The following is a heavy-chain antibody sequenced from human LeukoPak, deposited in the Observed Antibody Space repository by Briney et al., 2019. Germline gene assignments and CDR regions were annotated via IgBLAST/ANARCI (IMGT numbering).Heavy chain of an antibody. Sequence: PGGSLRLSCAASGFTFSSYAMSWVRQAPGKGLDWVSSISGGGGTTYYADSVKGRFTISRDNSKNTVYLQMNSLRAEDTALYYCAKRFSYLDYWGQGTLVTVSS. CDR3: AKRFSYLDY. CDR2: ISGGGGTT. J-gene: IGHJ4*02. CDR1: GFTFSSYA. D-gene: IGHD3-16*01. V-gene: IGHV3-23*01.